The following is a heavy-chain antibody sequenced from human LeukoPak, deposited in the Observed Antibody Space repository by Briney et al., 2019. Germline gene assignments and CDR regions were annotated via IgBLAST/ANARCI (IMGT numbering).Heavy chain of an antibody. J-gene: IGHJ5*02. Sequence: GGSLRLSCAASGFTFSSYAMHWVRQASGKGLEWVGRIRSKANSYATAYAASVKGRFTISRDDSKNTAYLQMNSLKTEDTAVYYCTSPYSNYGNWFDPWGQGTLVTVSS. CDR2: IRSKANSYAT. CDR1: GFTFSSYA. V-gene: IGHV3-73*01. D-gene: IGHD4-4*01. CDR3: TSPYSNYGNWFDP.